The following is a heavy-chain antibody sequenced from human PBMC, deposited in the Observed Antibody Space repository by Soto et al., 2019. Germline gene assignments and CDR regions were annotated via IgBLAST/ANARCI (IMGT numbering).Heavy chain of an antibody. CDR3: ARWPDGYYYYGMDV. Sequence: QVQLVQSGAEVKKPGASVKVSCKASGYTFTSYDINWMRQATGQGLEWMGWMNPNSGNTGYAQKVQGRVTMTRNTSISTAYMELSSLRSEDTAVYYCARWPDGYYYYGMDVWGQGTTVTVSS. CDR2: MNPNSGNT. J-gene: IGHJ6*02. V-gene: IGHV1-8*01. CDR1: GYTFTSYD.